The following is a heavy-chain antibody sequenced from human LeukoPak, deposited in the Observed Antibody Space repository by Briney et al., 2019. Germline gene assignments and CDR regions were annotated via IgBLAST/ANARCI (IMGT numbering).Heavy chain of an antibody. CDR2: ISGGGGST. CDR3: AKDSYSSGWYGEYYYYYYMDV. J-gene: IGHJ6*03. CDR1: GFTFSSYG. Sequence: GGSLRLSCAASGFTFSSYGMSWVRQAPGKGLEWGSAISGGGGSTYYADSVKGRFTISRDKSKNTLYLQMNSLRAEDTAVYYCAKDSYSSGWYGEYYYYYYMDVWGKGTTVTISS. D-gene: IGHD6-19*01. V-gene: IGHV3-23*01.